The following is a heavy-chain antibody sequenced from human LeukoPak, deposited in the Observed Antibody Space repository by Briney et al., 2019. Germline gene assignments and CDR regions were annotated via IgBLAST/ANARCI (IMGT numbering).Heavy chain of an antibody. CDR2: IYTSGST. D-gene: IGHD2-15*01. Sequence: PSETLSLTCTVSGGSISSYSWSWIRQPAGKGLEWIGRIYTSGSTKYNPSLTSRVTMSVDTSKNQFSLKLRSVTAADTAVNYCARAVHCSGGSCYFDYWGQGTLVTVSS. CDR3: ARAVHCSGGSCYFDY. V-gene: IGHV4-4*07. J-gene: IGHJ4*02. CDR1: GGSISSYS.